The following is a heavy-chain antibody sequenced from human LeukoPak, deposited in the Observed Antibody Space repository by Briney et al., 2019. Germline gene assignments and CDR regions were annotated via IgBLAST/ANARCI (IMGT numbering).Heavy chain of an antibody. CDR3: ARGRAEWWSDGFDP. CDR2: ISYDGSNK. CDR1: GFTFSDYY. D-gene: IGHD2-15*01. Sequence: PGGSLRLSCAASGFTFSDYYMSWIRQAPGKGLEWVAVISYDGSNKYYADSVKGRFTISRDNSKNTLYLQMNSLRAEDTAVYYCARGRAEWWSDGFDPWGQGTLVTVSS. V-gene: IGHV3-30-3*01. J-gene: IGHJ5*02.